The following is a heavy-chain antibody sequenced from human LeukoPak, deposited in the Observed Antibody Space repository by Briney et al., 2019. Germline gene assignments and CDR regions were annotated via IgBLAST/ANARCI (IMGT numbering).Heavy chain of an antibody. J-gene: IGHJ4*02. V-gene: IGHV3-11*06. CDR1: GFTFSDYY. Sequence: KPGGSLRLSCAASGFTFSDYYMNWIRQAPGKGLEWVSYISGSSTFTNYADSVKGRFTISRDNAENSLYLQMNSLRAEDTAVYYCARRYCSSTSCTLDYWGQGTLVTVSS. CDR2: ISGSSTFT. D-gene: IGHD2-2*01. CDR3: ARRYCSSTSCTLDY.